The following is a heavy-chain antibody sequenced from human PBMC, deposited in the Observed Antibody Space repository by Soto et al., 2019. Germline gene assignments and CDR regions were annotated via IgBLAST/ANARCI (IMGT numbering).Heavy chain of an antibody. CDR3: ATDLDTMIVPGDY. CDR2: ISYDGSNK. J-gene: IGHJ4*02. V-gene: IGHV3-30*03. D-gene: IGHD3-22*01. Sequence: GGSLRLSCAASGFTFSSYGMHWVRQAPGKGLEWVAVISYDGSNKYYADSVKGRFTISRDNSKNTLYLQMNSLRAEDTAVYYCATDLDTMIVPGDYWGQGTLVTVSS. CDR1: GFTFSSYG.